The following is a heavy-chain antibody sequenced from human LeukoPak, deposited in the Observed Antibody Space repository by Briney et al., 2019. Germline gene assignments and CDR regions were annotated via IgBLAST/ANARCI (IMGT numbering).Heavy chain of an antibody. V-gene: IGHV4-39*07. D-gene: IGHD1-26*01. CDR2: IYYSGST. CDR1: GGSISSSSYY. Sequence: SETLSLTCTVSGGSISSSSYYWGWIRQPPGKGLEWIGSIYYSGSTYYNPSLKSRVTISVDTSKNQFSLKLSSVTAADTAVYYCARDPEHSGSYVDYWGQGTLVTVSS. CDR3: ARDPEHSGSYVDY. J-gene: IGHJ4*02.